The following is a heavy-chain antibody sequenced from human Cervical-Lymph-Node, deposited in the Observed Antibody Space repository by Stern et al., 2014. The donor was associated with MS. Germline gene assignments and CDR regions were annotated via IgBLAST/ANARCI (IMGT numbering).Heavy chain of an antibody. V-gene: IGHV1-69*01. CDR3: ARSLRSVVVTALTGYYFDY. CDR2: IFPIFGTA. J-gene: IGHJ4*02. Sequence: QVQLVQSGAEVKKPGSSVQVSCKASGGTFSSYAISWVRQAPGQGLEWMGGIFPIFGTANYAQKVQGRVTITADESTSTAYMELSSLRSEDTAVYYCARSLRSVVVTALTGYYFDYWGQGTLVTVSS. CDR1: GGTFSSYA. D-gene: IGHD2-21*02.